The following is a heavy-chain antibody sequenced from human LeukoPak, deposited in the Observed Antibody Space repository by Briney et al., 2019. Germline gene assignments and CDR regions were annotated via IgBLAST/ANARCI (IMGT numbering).Heavy chain of an antibody. V-gene: IGHV4-59*01. CDR3: ARDSSSSYGSGYYYYYGMDV. J-gene: IGHJ6*02. CDR1: GGSISSYY. CDR2: IYYSGST. Sequence: TSETLSLTCTASGGSISSYYWSWIRQPPGKGLEWIGYIYYSGSTNYNPSLKSRVTISVDTSKNQFSLKLSPVTAADTAVYYCARDSSSSYGSGYYYYYGMDVWGQGTTVTVSS. D-gene: IGHD5-18*01.